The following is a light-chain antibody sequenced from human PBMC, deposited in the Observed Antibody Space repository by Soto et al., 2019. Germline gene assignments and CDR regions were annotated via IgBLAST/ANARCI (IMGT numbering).Light chain of an antibody. J-gene: IGKJ2*01. CDR2: DAS. CDR3: QQYGRSPYT. V-gene: IGKV3D-20*01. Sequence: EIVLTQSPATLSLSPGERATLSCGASQRVSSSYLAWYQQKPGLAPRLLIYDASSRATGIPDRFSGSGSGTDFTLTISRLEPEDFAVYYCQQYGRSPYTFGQGTQREIK. CDR1: QRVSSSY.